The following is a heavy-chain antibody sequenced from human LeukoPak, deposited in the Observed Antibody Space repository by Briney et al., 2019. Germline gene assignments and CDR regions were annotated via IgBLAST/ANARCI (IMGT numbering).Heavy chain of an antibody. CDR3: ARDLFSGAEMATFDY. CDR1: GFVFSTYA. J-gene: IGHJ4*02. V-gene: IGHV3-64*01. Sequence: GGSLRLSCAASGFVFSTYAMHWVRQAPGKGLEYVSGISGNGGYTDYANSVKGRFTTSRDNFKNTLYLQMGSLRAEDMAVYYCARDLFSGAEMATFDYWGQGTLVTVSS. CDR2: ISGNGGYT. D-gene: IGHD5-24*01.